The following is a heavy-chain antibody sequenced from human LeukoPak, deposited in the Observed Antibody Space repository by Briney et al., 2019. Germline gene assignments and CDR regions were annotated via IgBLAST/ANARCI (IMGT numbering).Heavy chain of an antibody. D-gene: IGHD3-16*01. CDR1: GGSISSYY. J-gene: IGHJ5*02. V-gene: IGHV4-59*01. CDR2: IYYSGST. CDR3: ARDHYIRGGNGNWFDP. Sequence: KPSETLSLTCTVSGGSISSYYWSWIRQPPGKGLEWIGYIYYSGSTNYNPSLKSRVTISVDTSKDQFSLKLSSVTAADTAVYYCARDHYIRGGNGNWFDPWGQGTLVTVSS.